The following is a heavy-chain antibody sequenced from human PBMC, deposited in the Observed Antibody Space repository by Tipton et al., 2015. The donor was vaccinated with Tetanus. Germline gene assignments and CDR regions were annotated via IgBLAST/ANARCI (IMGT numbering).Heavy chain of an antibody. J-gene: IGHJ3*02. CDR1: GGSVRGGDHY. Sequence: TLSLTCTVSGGSVRGGDHYWSWIRQPPGKGLEWIGEINHRGGISYNPSLKSRVTISVDTSKSQFSLKMSSVTAADTAVYYCARWGDASGSTNLYAFDIWGQGTMVSVSS. V-gene: IGHV4-61*08. CDR2: INHRGGI. D-gene: IGHD3-10*01. CDR3: ARWGDASGSTNLYAFDI.